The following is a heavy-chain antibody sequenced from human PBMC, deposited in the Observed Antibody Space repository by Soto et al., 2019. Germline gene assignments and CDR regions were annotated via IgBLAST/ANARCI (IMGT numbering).Heavy chain of an antibody. J-gene: IGHJ6*02. CDR1: GGTFSSYA. CDR2: IIPIFGTA. Sequence: SVKVSCKASGGTFSSYAISWVRQAPGQGLEWMGGIIPIFGTANYAQKFQGRVTITADESTSTAYMELSSLRSEDTAVYYCARDYYDSSGYYFGQYGMDVWGQGTTVTVSS. CDR3: ARDYYDSSGYYFGQYGMDV. D-gene: IGHD3-22*01. V-gene: IGHV1-69*13.